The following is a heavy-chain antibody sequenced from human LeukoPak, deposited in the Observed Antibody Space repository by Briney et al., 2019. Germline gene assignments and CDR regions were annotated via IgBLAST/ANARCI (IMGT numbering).Heavy chain of an antibody. CDR1: GGSFSGYY. V-gene: IGHV4-34*01. D-gene: IGHD4-11*01. Sequence: SETLSLTCAVYGGSFSGYYWSWIRQPPGKGLEWIGEINHSGSTNYNPSLKSRVTISVDTSKNQFSLKLSSVTAADTAVYYCARGTVSSLAYYYYYYMDVWGKGTTVTVSS. CDR3: ARGTVSSLAYYYYYYMDV. CDR2: INHSGST. J-gene: IGHJ6*03.